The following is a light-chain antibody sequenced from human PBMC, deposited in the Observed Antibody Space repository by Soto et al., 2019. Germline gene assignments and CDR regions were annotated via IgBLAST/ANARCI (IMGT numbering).Light chain of an antibody. J-gene: IGLJ2*01. CDR2: DNN. CDR1: SSNIGNNY. Sequence: QSVLTQPPSVSAAPGQKVTISCSGSSSNIGNNYVSWYQQLPGTAPKLLIYDNNDRPSGIPDRFSGSKSGTSATLGITGLQTGDEADYYCGTWDSSLSGVVFGGGTQLTVL. CDR3: GTWDSSLSGVV. V-gene: IGLV1-51*01.